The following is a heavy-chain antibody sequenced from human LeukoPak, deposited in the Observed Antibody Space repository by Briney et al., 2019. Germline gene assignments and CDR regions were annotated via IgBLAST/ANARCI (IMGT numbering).Heavy chain of an antibody. CDR3: ARDLGQYYDTSDNWFDP. Sequence: LSGGSLRLACAASGFTFSNYWTHWVRQAPGKGLVWVSRINSDGINTSYADSVKGRFTISRDNAKNTLNLQINSLRAADTAVYYCARDLGQYYDTSDNWFDPWGQGTLVTVSS. V-gene: IGHV3-74*01. CDR2: INSDGINT. D-gene: IGHD3-22*01. J-gene: IGHJ5*02. CDR1: GFTFSNYW.